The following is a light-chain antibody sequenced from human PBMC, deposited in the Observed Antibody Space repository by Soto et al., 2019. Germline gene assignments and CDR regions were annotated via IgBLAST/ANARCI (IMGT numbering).Light chain of an antibody. CDR2: ANS. CDR1: SXNIGAGYD. CDR3: QSYESSLSGYV. J-gene: IGLJ1*01. V-gene: IGLV1-40*01. Sequence: QSVLTQPRSVSGAPGQSVTISCTGSSXNIGAGYDVSWYQQLPGTAPKFLIYANSDRPSGVPDRFSGSKSGTSASLAITGLQAEDEADYYCQSYESSLSGYVFGTGTKVNVL.